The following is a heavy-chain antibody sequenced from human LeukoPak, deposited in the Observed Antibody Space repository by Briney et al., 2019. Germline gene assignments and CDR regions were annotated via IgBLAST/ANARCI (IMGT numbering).Heavy chain of an antibody. CDR3: ARAYMTPNYYYYGMDV. J-gene: IGHJ6*02. Sequence: GGSLRLSCAASGFTFSSYSMNWVRQAPGKGLEWVSSISSSSSYIYYADSVKGRFTISRDNAKNSLYLQMNSLRAEDTAVYYCARAYMTPNYYYYGMDVWGQGTTVTVSS. V-gene: IGHV3-21*01. D-gene: IGHD2-21*01. CDR2: ISSSSSYI. CDR1: GFTFSSYS.